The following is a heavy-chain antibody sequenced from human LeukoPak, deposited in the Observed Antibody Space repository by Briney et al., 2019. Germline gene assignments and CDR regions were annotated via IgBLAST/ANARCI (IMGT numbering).Heavy chain of an antibody. CDR3: ASQRGYYYDSSGPYDY. Sequence: GESLKISCKGSGYSFTSYWIGWVRQMPGKGLEWMGIIYPGDSDTRYSPSFQGQVTISADKSISTAYLQWSSLKASDTAMYYCASQRGYYYDSSGPYDYWGQGTLVTVSS. J-gene: IGHJ4*02. V-gene: IGHV5-51*01. D-gene: IGHD3-22*01. CDR1: GYSFTSYW. CDR2: IYPGDSDT.